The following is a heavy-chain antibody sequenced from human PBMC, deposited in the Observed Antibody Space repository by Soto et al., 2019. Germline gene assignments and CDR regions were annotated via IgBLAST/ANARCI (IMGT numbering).Heavy chain of an antibody. D-gene: IGHD3-16*02. Sequence: SETLSLTXSVSGVSISSYFWSWIRQPPGRGLEWIGYTYHRGSTNYSPSLKSRVAISLDASENQFSLKVNSVTAADTAVYYCARIGGYHGPLDYWGQGTPVTVSS. J-gene: IGHJ4*02. CDR2: TYHRGST. CDR3: ARIGGYHGPLDY. CDR1: GVSISSYF. V-gene: IGHV4-59*01.